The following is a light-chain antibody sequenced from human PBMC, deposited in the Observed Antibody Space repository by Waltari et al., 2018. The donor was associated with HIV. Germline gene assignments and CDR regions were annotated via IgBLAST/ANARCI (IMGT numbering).Light chain of an antibody. J-gene: IGLJ1*01. CDR1: GSDIGASDF. CDR2: DAP. Sequence: HSALTQPASVSGSPGQSISISCSGTGSDIGASDFVSWYQQHPGKPPKLIIYDAPTRPSDVSARFSASKSGTTASLTITGLQDEDEADYFCSSFTTSQTYIFGSGSRVTVL. CDR3: SSFTTSQTYI. V-gene: IGLV2-14*03.